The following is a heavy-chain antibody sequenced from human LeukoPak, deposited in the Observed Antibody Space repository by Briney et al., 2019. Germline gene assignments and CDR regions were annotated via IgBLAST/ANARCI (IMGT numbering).Heavy chain of an antibody. J-gene: IGHJ4*02. CDR2: ISSSGSTI. D-gene: IGHD1-14*01. V-gene: IGHV3-11*01. Sequence: EGSLRLSCAASGFTFSDYYMSWIRQAPGKGLEWVSYISSSGSTIYYADSVKGRFTISRDNAKNSLYLQMNSLRAEDTAVYYCARVGSQWITSQSLCDWGQGTLVTVSS. CDR1: GFTFSDYY. CDR3: ARVGSQWITSQSLCD.